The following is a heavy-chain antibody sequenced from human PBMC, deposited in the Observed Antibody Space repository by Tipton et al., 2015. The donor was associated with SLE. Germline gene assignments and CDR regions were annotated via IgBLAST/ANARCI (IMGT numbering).Heavy chain of an antibody. D-gene: IGHD5-12*01. CDR2: ISSSGST. Sequence: SLRLSCAASGFTFSSYEMNWVRQAPGKGLEWVSYISSSGSTYYVDSVKGRFTISRDNSKNTLYLQMNSLRVEDMAVYYCAKDSSYDHFDYWGQGTLVTVSS. CDR1: GFTFSSYE. V-gene: IGHV3-48*03. J-gene: IGHJ4*02. CDR3: AKDSSYDHFDY.